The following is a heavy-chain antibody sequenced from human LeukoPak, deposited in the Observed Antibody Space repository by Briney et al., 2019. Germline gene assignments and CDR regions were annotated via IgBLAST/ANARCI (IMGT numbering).Heavy chain of an antibody. CDR3: AKLAAAARTTRNWFDP. CDR1: GFTVSSNY. CDR2: ISNDGDT. D-gene: IGHD6-13*01. Sequence: PGGSLRLSCAASGFTVSSNYMSWVRQGPGKGLECVSVISNDGDTYYADSVKGRFTISRDTSKNTVSLQMNSLRAEDTAVYYCAKLAAAARTTRNWFDPWGQGTLVTVSS. J-gene: IGHJ5*02. V-gene: IGHV3-53*01.